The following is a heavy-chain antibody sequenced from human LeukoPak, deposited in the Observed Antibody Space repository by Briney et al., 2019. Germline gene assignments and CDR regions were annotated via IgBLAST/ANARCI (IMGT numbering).Heavy chain of an antibody. V-gene: IGHV1-24*01. J-gene: IGHJ4*02. CDR2: FDPEDGET. D-gene: IGHD3-3*01. Sequence: GASVKVSCKVSGYTLTELSMHWVRQAPGKGLEWMGGFDPEDGETIYPQKFQGRVTMTEDTSTDTAYMELSSLRSEDTAVYYCATDQDDFWSGGSYDWGQGTLVTVSS. CDR3: ATDQDDFWSGGSYD. CDR1: GYTLTELS.